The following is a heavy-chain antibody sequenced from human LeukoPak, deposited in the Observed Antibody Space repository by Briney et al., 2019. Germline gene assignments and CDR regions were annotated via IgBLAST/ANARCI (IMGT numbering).Heavy chain of an antibody. CDR3: ARDSHVLLWFGDFTNNWFDP. V-gene: IGHV4-34*01. Sequence: SETLSLTCAVYGGSFSGYYWSWIRQPPGKGLEWIGEINHSGSTNYNPSLKSRVTISVDTSKNQFSLKLSSVTAADTAVYYCARDSHVLLWFGDFTNNWFDPWGQGTLVTVSS. D-gene: IGHD3-10*01. CDR1: GGSFSGYY. J-gene: IGHJ5*02. CDR2: INHSGST.